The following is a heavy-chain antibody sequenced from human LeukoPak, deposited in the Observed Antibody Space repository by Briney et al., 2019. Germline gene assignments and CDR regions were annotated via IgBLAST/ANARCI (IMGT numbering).Heavy chain of an antibody. J-gene: IGHJ4*02. CDR1: GSIFTNYW. CDR2: IYPGDSDT. D-gene: IGHD3-16*01. V-gene: IGHV5-51*01. Sequence: KGGASLKISCKSSGSIFTNYWIAWVRQLPGKGLEWMGIIYPGDSDTRYSPSFQGQVTISADKSITTAYLQWSSLKASDTAMYYCARGGNYCDFWGPGTLVTISS. CDR3: ARGGNYCDF.